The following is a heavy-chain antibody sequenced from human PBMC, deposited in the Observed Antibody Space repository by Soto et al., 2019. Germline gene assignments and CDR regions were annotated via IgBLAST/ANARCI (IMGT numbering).Heavy chain of an antibody. CDR3: ARDGGVAVAVDASDI. Sequence: EVQLVESGGGVVRPGGSLRLPCAASGFTFEDHGMTWVRQVPGKGLEWVAEINWSGSSTSYADSVKGRFTISRDNAKNSLYLQMNSLRAEDTALYFCARDGGVAVAVDASDIWGQGTMVTVSS. D-gene: IGHD6-19*01. CDR2: INWSGSST. CDR1: GFTFEDHG. J-gene: IGHJ3*02. V-gene: IGHV3-20*04.